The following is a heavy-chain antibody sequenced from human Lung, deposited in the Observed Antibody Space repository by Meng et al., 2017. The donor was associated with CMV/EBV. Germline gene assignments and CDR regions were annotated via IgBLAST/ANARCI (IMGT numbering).Heavy chain of an antibody. D-gene: IGHD3-3*01. CDR3: ARVAYDFWSGFTYYFDY. Sequence: GESLKISCAASGFTVSSNYMSWVRQAPGKGLEWVSVIYSGGSTYYADSVKSRFTISRDNSKNTLYLQMNSLRAEDTAVYYCARVAYDFWSGFTYYFDYWGQGXLVTVSS. J-gene: IGHJ4*02. CDR1: GFTVSSNY. V-gene: IGHV3-53*01. CDR2: IYSGGST.